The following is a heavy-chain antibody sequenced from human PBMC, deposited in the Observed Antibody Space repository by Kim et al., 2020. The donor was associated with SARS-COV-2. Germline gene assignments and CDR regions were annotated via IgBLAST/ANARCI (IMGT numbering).Heavy chain of an antibody. D-gene: IGHD2-15*01. Sequence: ASVKVSCKASGYSFTDYYVHWVRQAPGQGLEWMGWINPNSGGTKYAQKFQGRVTMTKDTSISTAYMEVRSLRSDDMAVYFCARALGYCRGGSCYPWGQGTLVTVSS. J-gene: IGHJ5*02. V-gene: IGHV1-2*02. CDR1: GYSFTDYY. CDR3: ARALGYCRGGSCYP. CDR2: INPNSGGT.